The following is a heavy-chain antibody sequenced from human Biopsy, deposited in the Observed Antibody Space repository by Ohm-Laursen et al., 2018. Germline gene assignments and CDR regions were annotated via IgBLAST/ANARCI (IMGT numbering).Heavy chain of an antibody. V-gene: IGHV4-59*07. CDR2: INDNGNT. Sequence: SDTLSLTWNVSGGSISSNHWSWIRQPPGKGLEWIGYINDNGNTNYNPSLKSRVTISVDTSMNQFSLKLKSVTAADTALYFCARHFYDNFGPTPFDAFDLWGQGTLVTVSA. CDR1: GGSISSNH. D-gene: IGHD3-22*01. J-gene: IGHJ3*01. CDR3: ARHFYDNFGPTPFDAFDL.